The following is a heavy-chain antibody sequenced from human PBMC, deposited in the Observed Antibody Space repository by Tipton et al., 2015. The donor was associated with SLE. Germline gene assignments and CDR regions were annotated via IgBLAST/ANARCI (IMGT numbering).Heavy chain of an antibody. CDR1: GGSISSYY. J-gene: IGHJ3*02. Sequence: TLSLTCTVSGGSISSYYWSWIRQPPGKGLERIGYVHVSGSTNYNPPLKSRVTISVDTSRNQFSLKLTSVTAADTAVYYCTNDDGDAFEIWGQGTKVTVSS. CDR3: TNDDGDAFEI. CDR2: VHVSGST. V-gene: IGHV4-4*08. D-gene: IGHD1-1*01.